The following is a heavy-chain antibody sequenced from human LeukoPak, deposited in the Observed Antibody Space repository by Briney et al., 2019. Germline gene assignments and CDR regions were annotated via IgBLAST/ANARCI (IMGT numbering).Heavy chain of an antibody. CDR2: IWYDGSNK. V-gene: IGHV3-33*01. D-gene: IGHD6-13*01. CDR1: GFTFSSYG. J-gene: IGHJ4*02. Sequence: GGSLRLSCAASGFTFSSYGMHWVRQAPGKGLEWVAVIWYDGSNKYYADSVKGRFTISRDNSKNTLYLQMNSLRAEDTAVYYCARDGGISSFSEVPFDYWGQGTLVTVSS. CDR3: ARDGGISSFSEVPFDY.